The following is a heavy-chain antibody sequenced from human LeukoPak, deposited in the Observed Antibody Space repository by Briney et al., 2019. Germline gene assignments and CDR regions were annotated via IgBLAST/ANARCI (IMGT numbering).Heavy chain of an antibody. J-gene: IGHJ6*03. CDR1: GGSISSGSYY. CDR2: IYTSGST. V-gene: IGHV4-61*02. D-gene: IGHD5-12*01. Sequence: SQTLSLTCTVSGGSISSGSYYWSWIRQPAGKGLEWIGRIYTSGSTNCNPSLKSRVTISVDTSKNQLSLKLSSVTAADTAVYYCARMMSGYDYFYYYYYMDVWGKGTTVTVSS. CDR3: ARMMSGYDYFYYYYYMDV.